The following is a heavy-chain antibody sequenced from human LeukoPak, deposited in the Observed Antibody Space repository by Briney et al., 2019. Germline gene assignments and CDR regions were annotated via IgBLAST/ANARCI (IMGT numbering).Heavy chain of an antibody. D-gene: IGHD5-18*01. CDR2: IKQDGSEK. J-gene: IGHJ3*02. CDR3: ARDRIQLEDAFDI. Sequence: GGSLRLSCAASGFTFSSYWMSWVRQAPGKGLEWVANIKQDGSEKYYVDSVKGRFTISRDNAKNSLYLQMNSLRAEDTAVYYCARDRIQLEDAFDIWGQGTMVTVSS. V-gene: IGHV3-7*01. CDR1: GFTFSSYW.